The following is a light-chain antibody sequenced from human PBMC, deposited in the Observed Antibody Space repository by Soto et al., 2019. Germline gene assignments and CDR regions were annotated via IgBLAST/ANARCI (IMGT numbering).Light chain of an antibody. J-gene: IGLJ3*02. CDR2: NNY. CDR1: SSNIETNT. V-gene: IGLV1-44*01. Sequence: QSVLTQPPSASGTPGQRVTISCSGSSSNIETNTVDWYQHLPGTAPKVLIYNNYYRPSGVTDRISASKSGTSASLAISGLQSDDEADYYCAAWDDSLNGPVFGGGTTLTVL. CDR3: AAWDDSLNGPV.